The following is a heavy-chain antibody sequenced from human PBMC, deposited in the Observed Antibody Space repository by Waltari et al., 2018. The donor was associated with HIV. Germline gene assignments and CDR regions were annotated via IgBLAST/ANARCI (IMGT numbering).Heavy chain of an antibody. V-gene: IGHV1-8*02. CDR1: GYIFMNFD. D-gene: IGHD3-22*01. J-gene: IGHJ6*02. CDR2: MNPNSGNT. CDR3: ARNSSAKGNRYFYYGLDV. Sequence: QVHLVQSGPEVKRPGASVKISCKGYGYIFMNFDVHWVRQAAGTGPEWLGWMNPNSGNTASPYIFEERVTMTRDVSTDTAYMEMSGLTPEDTAIYYCARNSSAKGNRYFYYGLDVWGQGTPVTV.